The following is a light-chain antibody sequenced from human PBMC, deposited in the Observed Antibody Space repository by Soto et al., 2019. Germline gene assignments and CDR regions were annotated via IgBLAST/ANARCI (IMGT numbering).Light chain of an antibody. Sequence: EIVMTQSPATLSVSPGERATLSCRASQSVCNNLAWYQQKPGQSPRLLIYGASTRSTGIPARFSGSGSGTEFTLTISSLQSEDFAFYYCQQYNNWPLLFGGGTKVEIK. CDR1: QSVCNN. CDR3: QQYNNWPLL. CDR2: GAS. J-gene: IGKJ4*01. V-gene: IGKV3-15*01.